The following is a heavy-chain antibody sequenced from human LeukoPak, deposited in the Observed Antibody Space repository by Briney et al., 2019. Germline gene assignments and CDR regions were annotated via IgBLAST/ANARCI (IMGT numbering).Heavy chain of an antibody. CDR3: ARIVRYSSGLVDY. Sequence: PGGSLRLSCAASGFTFSSYSMDWVRQAPGKGLEWVSSISRSSSYIYYADSVKGRFTISRDNAKNSLYLQMNSLRAEDTAVYYCARIVRYSSGLVDYWGQGTLVTVSS. J-gene: IGHJ4*02. V-gene: IGHV3-21*01. D-gene: IGHD6-19*01. CDR2: ISRSSSYI. CDR1: GFTFSSYS.